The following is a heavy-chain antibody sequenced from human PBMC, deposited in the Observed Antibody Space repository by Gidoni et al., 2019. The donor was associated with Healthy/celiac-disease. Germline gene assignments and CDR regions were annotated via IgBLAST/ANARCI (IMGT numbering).Heavy chain of an antibody. V-gene: IGHV4-59*01. CDR1: GGSISSYY. J-gene: IGHJ4*02. Sequence: QVQLQESGPGLVKPSETLSLTCTVSGGSISSYYWSWIRQPPGKGLEWIGYIYYSGSTNYNPSLKSRVTISVDTSKNQFSLKLSSVTAADTAVYYCARARLSTLDYWGQGTLVTVSS. CDR2: IYYSGST. CDR3: ARARLSTLDY.